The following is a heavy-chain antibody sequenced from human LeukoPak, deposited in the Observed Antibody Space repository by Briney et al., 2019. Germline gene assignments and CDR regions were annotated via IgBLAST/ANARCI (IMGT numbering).Heavy chain of an antibody. CDR3: ARSVAVANDYYYYGMDV. CDR1: GFTFRSYV. J-gene: IGHJ6*02. V-gene: IGHV3-64*01. Sequence: GGSLRLSCAASGFTFRSYVMHWVRQAPGKGLEYVSAISSNGGRTYYANSVKGRLTISRDNSKNTLYLQMGSLRAEDMAVYYCARSVAVANDYYYYGMDVWGQGTTVTVSS. CDR2: ISSNGGRT. D-gene: IGHD6-19*01.